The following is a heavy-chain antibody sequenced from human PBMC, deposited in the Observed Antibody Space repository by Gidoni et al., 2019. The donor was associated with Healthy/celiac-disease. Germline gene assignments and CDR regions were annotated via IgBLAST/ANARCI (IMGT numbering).Heavy chain of an antibody. CDR2: IRSKANSYAT. V-gene: IGHV3-73*01. CDR3: TRQSSIVGAKLEDY. D-gene: IGHD1-26*01. Sequence: EVQLVESGGGLVQPGGSLKLSCAASGFTVSGSAMHWVRQASGKGLEGVGRIRSKANSYATAYVASVKCRFTISRDDSKNTAYLQMNSLKTEDTAVYYCTRQSSIVGAKLEDYWGQGTLVTVSS. CDR1: GFTVSGSA. J-gene: IGHJ4*02.